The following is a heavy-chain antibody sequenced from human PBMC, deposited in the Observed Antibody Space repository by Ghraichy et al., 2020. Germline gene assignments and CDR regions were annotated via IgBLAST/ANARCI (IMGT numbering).Heavy chain of an antibody. J-gene: IGHJ6*02. Sequence: SETLSLTCAVYGGSFSGYYWGWIRQPPGKGLEWIGEINHSGSTNYNPSLKSRVTISVDTSKNQFSLKLSSVTAADTAVYYCARAKDIVLMVYALGRNYGMDVWGQGTTVTVSS. CDR1: GGSFSGYY. CDR2: INHSGST. D-gene: IGHD2-8*01. V-gene: IGHV4-34*01. CDR3: ARAKDIVLMVYALGRNYGMDV.